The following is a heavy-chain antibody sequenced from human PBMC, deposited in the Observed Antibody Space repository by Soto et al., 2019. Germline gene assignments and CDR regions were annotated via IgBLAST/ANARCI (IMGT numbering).Heavy chain of an antibody. V-gene: IGHV3-30*18. J-gene: IGHJ6*02. CDR1: GFTFSSYG. Sequence: PGGSLRLSCAASGFTFSSYGMHWVRQAPGKGLEWVAVISYDGSNKYYAGSVKGRFTISRDNSKNTLYLQMNSLRAEDTAVYYCAKDRDSSSWHLYYYYYYGMDVWGPGTTVTVSS. CDR3: AKDRDSSSWHLYYYYYYGMDV. D-gene: IGHD6-13*01. CDR2: ISYDGSNK.